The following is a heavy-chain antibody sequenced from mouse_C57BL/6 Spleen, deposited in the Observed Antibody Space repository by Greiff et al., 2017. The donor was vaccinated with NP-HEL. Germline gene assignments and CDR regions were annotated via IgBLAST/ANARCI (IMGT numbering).Heavy chain of an antibody. CDR1: GFTFSDYG. Sequence: EVQVVESGGGLVKPGVSLPLSFSSSGFTFSDYGMHWVRQAPEKGLEWVAYISSGSSTIYDADTVKGRFTISRDNAKNTLFLQMTSLRSEDTAMYYCAREAGTGIAYWGQGTLVTVSA. D-gene: IGHD4-1*01. CDR2: ISSGSSTI. CDR3: AREAGTGIAY. J-gene: IGHJ3*01. V-gene: IGHV5-17*01.